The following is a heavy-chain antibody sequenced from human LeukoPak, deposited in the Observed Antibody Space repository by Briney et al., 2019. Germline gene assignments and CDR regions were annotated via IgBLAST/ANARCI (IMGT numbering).Heavy chain of an antibody. J-gene: IGHJ4*02. CDR1: GSSITNTYY. CDR3: ARVLNVPKLIDS. D-gene: IGHD3-16*01. Sequence: SDTLSLTCTVSGSSITNTYYWAWFRQPPGKGLEWIATVFQLQTVRTFSNPSLESRVTLSLDTSQNQFSQNLTSVTAADTALYFCARVLNVPKLIDSWGQGTLVTVSS. CDR2: VFQLQTVRT. V-gene: IGHV4-38-2*02.